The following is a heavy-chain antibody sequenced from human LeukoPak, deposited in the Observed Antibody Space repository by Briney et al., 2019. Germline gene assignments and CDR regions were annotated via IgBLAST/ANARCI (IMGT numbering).Heavy chain of an antibody. Sequence: GGSLRLSCAASGFTFSSYAMSWVRQAPGKGLELVSTISGSGDSTYYADSVKGRFTISRDNSKNTLYLQMNSLRAEDTAVYYCAREGSGYYFDYWGQGTLVTVSS. CDR1: GFTFSSYA. CDR3: AREGSGYYFDY. CDR2: ISGSGDST. V-gene: IGHV3-23*01. D-gene: IGHD3-10*01. J-gene: IGHJ4*02.